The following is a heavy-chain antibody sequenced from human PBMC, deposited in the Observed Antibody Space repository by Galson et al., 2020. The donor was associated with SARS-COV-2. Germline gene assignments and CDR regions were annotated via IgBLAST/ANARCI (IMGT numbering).Heavy chain of an antibody. CDR1: GFTFSSYG. D-gene: IGHD3-22*01. CDR2: ISYDGSNK. J-gene: IGHJ4*02. V-gene: IGHV3-30*18. Sequence: QLGESLTISCAASGFTFSSYGMHWVRQAPGKGLEWVAVISYDGSNKYYADSVKGRFTISRDNSKNTLYLQMNSLRAEDTAVYYCAKGYYYDINREGTYFDYWGQGTLVTVSS. CDR3: AKGYYYDINREGTYFDY.